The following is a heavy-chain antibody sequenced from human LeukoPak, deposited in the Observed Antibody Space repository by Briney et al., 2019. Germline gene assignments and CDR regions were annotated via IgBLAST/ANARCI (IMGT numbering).Heavy chain of an antibody. CDR1: GYTFTGYY. V-gene: IGHV1-69*05. Sequence: SVKVSCKASGYTFTGYYMHWVRQAPGQGLEWMGGIIPIFGTANYAQKFQGRVTITTDESTSTAYMELSSLRSEDTAVYYCARDKGYSRSGAAFDIWGQGTMVTVSS. CDR2: IIPIFGTA. D-gene: IGHD6-13*01. CDR3: ARDKGYSRSGAAFDI. J-gene: IGHJ3*02.